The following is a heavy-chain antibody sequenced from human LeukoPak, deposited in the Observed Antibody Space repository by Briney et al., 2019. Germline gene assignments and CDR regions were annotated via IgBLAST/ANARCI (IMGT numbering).Heavy chain of an antibody. CDR2: IYSGGST. CDR1: GFTVSSNY. J-gene: IGHJ4*02. D-gene: IGHD3-22*01. V-gene: IGHV3-66*01. CDR3: ARDYYSDASGYYYHDD. Sequence: GGSLRLSCAASGFTVSSNYMTWVRQAPGKGLEWVSVIYSGGSTYYADSVKGRFTISRDNSKNTLYLQMVSLRGEDTAVYYCARDYYSDASGYYYHDDWGQGTLVTVS.